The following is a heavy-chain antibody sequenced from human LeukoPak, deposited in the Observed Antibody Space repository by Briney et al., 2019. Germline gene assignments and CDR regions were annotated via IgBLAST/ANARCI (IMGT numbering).Heavy chain of an antibody. V-gene: IGHV4-31*03. CDR1: GGSISSGGYY. J-gene: IGHJ5*02. CDR3: ARANTYYDILTGPMGPNWFDP. CDR2: IYYSGST. D-gene: IGHD3-9*01. Sequence: SQTLSLTCTVSGGSISSGGYYWSWIRQHPGKGLEWIGYIYYSGSTYYNPSLKSRVTISVDTSKNQFSLKLGSVTAADTAVYYCARANTYYDILTGPMGPNWFDPWGQGTLVTVSS.